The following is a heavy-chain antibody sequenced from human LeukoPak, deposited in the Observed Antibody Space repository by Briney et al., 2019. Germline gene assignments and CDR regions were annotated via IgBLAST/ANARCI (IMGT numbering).Heavy chain of an antibody. CDR1: GFTVSSNY. CDR3: ARAYGDQGSFDY. V-gene: IGHV3-66*01. CDR2: IYSGGST. J-gene: IGHJ4*02. Sequence: GGSLRLSCAASGFTVSSNYMSWVRQAPGKGLEWVSVIYSGGSTYYADSVKGRFTISRDNSMNTLYLQMNSLRAEDTAVYYCARAYGDQGSFDYWGQGTLVTVSS. D-gene: IGHD4-17*01.